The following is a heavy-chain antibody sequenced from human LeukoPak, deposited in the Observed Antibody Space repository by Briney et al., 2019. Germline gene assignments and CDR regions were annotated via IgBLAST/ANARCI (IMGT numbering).Heavy chain of an antibody. Sequence: GGSLRLSCAASGFTFSSYWMHWVRQAPGKGLVWVSRINSDGSSTGYADSVKGRFTISRDNAKNSLYLQMNSLRAEDTAVYYCARDGYSSSWYAGYGMDVWGQGTTVTVSS. J-gene: IGHJ6*02. CDR3: ARDGYSSSWYAGYGMDV. D-gene: IGHD6-13*01. V-gene: IGHV3-74*01. CDR1: GFTFSSYW. CDR2: INSDGSST.